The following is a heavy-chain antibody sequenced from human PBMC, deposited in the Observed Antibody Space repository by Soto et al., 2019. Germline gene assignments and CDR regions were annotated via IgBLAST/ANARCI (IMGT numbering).Heavy chain of an antibody. V-gene: IGHV3-30*18. D-gene: IGHD2-2*01. CDR2: ISHDGNNK. CDR3: AKDASVGYCSSTSCSLDP. CDR1: GFTFSRYG. Sequence: QVQLVESGGGVVQPGRSLRLSCAAPGFTFSRYGMHWVRQAPGKGLEWLAIISHDGNNKYYGDSVRGRFTISRDNFKSTLYLQMNSLRVEDTAVYYCAKDASVGYCSSTSCSLDPWGQGTLVTVSS. J-gene: IGHJ5*02.